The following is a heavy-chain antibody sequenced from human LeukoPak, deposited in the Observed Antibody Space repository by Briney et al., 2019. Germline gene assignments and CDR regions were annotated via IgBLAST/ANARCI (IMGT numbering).Heavy chain of an antibody. V-gene: IGHV3-74*01. CDR2: INSDGGTT. J-gene: IGHJ4*02. Sequence: GGSLRLSCGASGFTFGTYWMHWVRQAPGKGLVWVSGINSDGGTTTYADSVKGRFTISRDNAKNTLYLQMNSLRAEDTAVYYCAKSPSGEQLVSHFDYWGQGTLVTVSS. CDR3: AKSPSGEQLVSHFDY. D-gene: IGHD6-6*01. CDR1: GFTFGTYW.